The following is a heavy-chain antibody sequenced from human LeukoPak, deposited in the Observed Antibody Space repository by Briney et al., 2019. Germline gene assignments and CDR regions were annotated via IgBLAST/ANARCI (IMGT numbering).Heavy chain of an antibody. CDR1: GFIFSSYS. CDR2: ISISGNMI. CDR3: ARDLGSVGHTYGY. J-gene: IGHJ4*02. Sequence: PGGSPRLSCAASGFIFSSYSMNWVRQAPGKGLEWVSYISISGNMIYYADSVKGRFTISRDNAKNSLYLQMNSLRAGDTAVYYCARDLGSVGHTYGYWGQGTLVTVSS. V-gene: IGHV3-48*04. D-gene: IGHD5-18*01.